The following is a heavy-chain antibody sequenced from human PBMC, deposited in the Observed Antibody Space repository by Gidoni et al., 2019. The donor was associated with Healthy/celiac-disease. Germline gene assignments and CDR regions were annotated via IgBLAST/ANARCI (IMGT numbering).Heavy chain of an antibody. Sequence: QVQLQESGPGLVKPSETLSLTCTVSGGSISSSYWSWIRQPPGKGLEWIGYIYYSGSTNYNPSLKSRVTISVDTSKNQFSLKLSSVTAADTAVYYCASSYCGGDCSPSDWYFDLWGRGTLVTVSS. CDR3: ASSYCGGDCSPSDWYFDL. CDR2: IYYSGST. D-gene: IGHD2-21*02. V-gene: IGHV4-59*01. CDR1: GGSISSSY. J-gene: IGHJ2*01.